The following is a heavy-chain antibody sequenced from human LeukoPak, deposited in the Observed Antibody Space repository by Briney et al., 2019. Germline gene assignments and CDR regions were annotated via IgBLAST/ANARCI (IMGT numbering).Heavy chain of an antibody. CDR3: ARHGKGDLHSFDH. J-gene: IGHJ4*02. D-gene: IGHD2-21*02. CDR1: GGSISSYY. V-gene: IGHV4-59*08. CDR2: IYYSGST. Sequence: SETLSLTCTVSGGSISSYYWSWIRQPPGKGLEWIGYIYYSGSTNYNPSLKSRVTISVDTSKNQFSLKLSSVTAADTAVYYCARHGKGDLHSFDHWGQGTLVTVSS.